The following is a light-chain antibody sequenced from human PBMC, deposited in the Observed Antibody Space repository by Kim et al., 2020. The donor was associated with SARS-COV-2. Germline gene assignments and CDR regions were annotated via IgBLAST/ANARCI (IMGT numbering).Light chain of an antibody. CDR3: QQLNTYPWT. V-gene: IGKV1-9*01. CDR1: QGISTN. CDR2: AAS. J-gene: IGKJ1*01. Sequence: DIQLTQSPSFLSASVGDRVTITCRASQGISTNFAWYQQKPGKAPKVLIYAASTLQSGVPSRFSGSGSGTEFTLTISSLQPEDFATYYCQQLNTYPWTFGQGTKVDIK.